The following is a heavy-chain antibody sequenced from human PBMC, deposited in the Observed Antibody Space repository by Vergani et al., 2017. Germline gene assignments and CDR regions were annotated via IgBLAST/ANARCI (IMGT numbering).Heavy chain of an antibody. CDR1: GFTFSDHY. CDR3: ARETDTGSSFSYNYYAMVV. Sequence: QVQLVESGGGLVKPGGSLRLSCAASGFTFSDHYMSWVRQAPGKGLEWISYMSSGDSIYYADSVKGRFTVSRDNTKNTLYLQMNSLRAEDTAVYYCARETDTGSSFSYNYYAMVVLGQGTTVSVSS. D-gene: IGHD3-9*01. J-gene: IGHJ6*02. V-gene: IGHV3-11*04. CDR2: MSSGDSI.